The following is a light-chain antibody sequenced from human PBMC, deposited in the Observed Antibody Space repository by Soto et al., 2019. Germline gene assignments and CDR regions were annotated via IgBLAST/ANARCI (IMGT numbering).Light chain of an antibody. CDR2: EVS. Sequence: QSVLTQPPSASGSPGQSVTISCTGTSSDVGGYNYVSWYQQHPGKAPKLMIYEVSKRPSGVPDRFSGSKSGNTASLTVSGLQAEDEADYYCCSNAGSYSWVFGGGTKLTVL. J-gene: IGLJ2*01. CDR3: CSNAGSYSWV. V-gene: IGLV2-8*01. CDR1: SSDVGGYNY.